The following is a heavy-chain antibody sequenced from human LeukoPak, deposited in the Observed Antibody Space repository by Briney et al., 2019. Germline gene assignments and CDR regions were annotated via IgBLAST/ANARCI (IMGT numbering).Heavy chain of an antibody. Sequence: PGGSLRLSCAASGFTFSSYGIHWVRQAPGKGLEWVAVISYDGSNKYYADSVKGRFTISRDNSKNTLYLQMNSLRAEDTAVYYCAKGGKYYGDYSMDVWGKGTTVTVSS. CDR2: ISYDGSNK. CDR1: GFTFSSYG. V-gene: IGHV3-30*18. CDR3: AKGGKYYGDYSMDV. J-gene: IGHJ6*04. D-gene: IGHD4-17*01.